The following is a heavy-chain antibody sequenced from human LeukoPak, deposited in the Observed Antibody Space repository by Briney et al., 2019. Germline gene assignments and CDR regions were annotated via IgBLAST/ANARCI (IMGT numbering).Heavy chain of an antibody. Sequence: GGSLRLSXAASGFTFSRYTINWVRQAPGKGLEWVSSISSSSSYIYYADSVKGRFTISRDNAKNSLYLQMNSLRAEDTAVYYSAGRSDYGEEYLQHWGQGTLVTVSS. CDR2: ISSSSSYI. D-gene: IGHD4-17*01. J-gene: IGHJ1*01. CDR1: GFTFSRYT. V-gene: IGHV3-21*01. CDR3: AGRSDYGEEYLQH.